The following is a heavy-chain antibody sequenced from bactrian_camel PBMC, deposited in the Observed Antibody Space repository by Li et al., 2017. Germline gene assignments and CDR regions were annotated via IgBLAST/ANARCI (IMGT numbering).Heavy chain of an antibody. D-gene: IGHD3*01. CDR1: GYTYSSYC. CDR3: TKDRSYGTRNWVQST. J-gene: IGHJ4*01. CDR2: VDSGALT. Sequence: LESGGGSVQAGESLTLSCSISGYTYSSYCMGWWRQFPGKTRWEREVVATVDSGALTQYADSVKGRFTISRDNAKNTLYLQMNSLKPEDTAMYYCTKDRSYGTRNWVQSTRGQGTQVTVS. V-gene: IGHV3S55*01.